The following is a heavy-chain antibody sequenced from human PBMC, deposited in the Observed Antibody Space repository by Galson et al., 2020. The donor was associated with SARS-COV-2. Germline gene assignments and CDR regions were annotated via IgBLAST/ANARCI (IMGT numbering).Heavy chain of an antibody. Sequence: GESLKTSCKGSGYSFTSYWIAWVRQMPGKGLEWMGLIYPGDSKTRYSQSFQGQVTISADKSMSTASLQWSSLKASDTAIYFCARGGYCSGRSCSTYNWFDPWGQGTLVTVSS. CDR3: ARGGYCSGRSCSTYNWFDP. J-gene: IGHJ5*02. CDR2: IYPGDSKT. V-gene: IGHV5-51*01. D-gene: IGHD2-15*01. CDR1: GYSFTSYW.